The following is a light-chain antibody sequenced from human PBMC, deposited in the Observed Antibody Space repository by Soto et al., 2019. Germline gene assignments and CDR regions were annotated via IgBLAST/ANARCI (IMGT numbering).Light chain of an antibody. V-gene: IGKV3-20*01. J-gene: IGKJ5*01. CDR2: GAS. Sequence: EIVLTQSPGTLSLSPGERATLSCRASQSVSSSYLAWYQQKPGQAPRLLIYGASSRATGIPDRFSGSGSGTEFTLTISRLEPEDFSVYYWQQYGSSPITFGPGTRLEIK. CDR3: QQYGSSPIT. CDR1: QSVSSSY.